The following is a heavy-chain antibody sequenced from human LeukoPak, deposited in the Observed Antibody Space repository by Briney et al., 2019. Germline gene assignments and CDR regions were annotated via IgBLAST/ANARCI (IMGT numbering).Heavy chain of an antibody. Sequence: ASVKVSCKASGYTCTGYYMHWVRQAPGQGVEWMGWINSYSGGTNYAQKFQGRVTMTRDTSISTAYMELSRLRYDDTAVYYCARDLRIAAAGIYFDCWGQGTLVTASS. CDR3: ARDLRIAAAGIYFDC. D-gene: IGHD6-13*01. J-gene: IGHJ4*02. CDR1: GYTCTGYY. CDR2: INSYSGGT. V-gene: IGHV1-2*02.